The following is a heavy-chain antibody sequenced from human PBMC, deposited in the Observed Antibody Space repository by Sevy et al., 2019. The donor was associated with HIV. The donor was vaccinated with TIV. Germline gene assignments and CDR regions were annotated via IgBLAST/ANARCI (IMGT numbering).Heavy chain of an antibody. CDR2: TYYSGST. J-gene: IGHJ6*01. Sequence: SETLSLTCTVSSASITSYYYSWIRQPPGKGLEWIAYTYYSGSTNYNPSLKSRVTISIDTSKNQLSLKLSSVTAADTAVYYCVRGGGPWWGVDVGGKGPRSPSPQ. CDR3: VRGGGPWWGVDV. D-gene: IGHD2-15*01. CDR1: SASITSYY. V-gene: IGHV4-59*01.